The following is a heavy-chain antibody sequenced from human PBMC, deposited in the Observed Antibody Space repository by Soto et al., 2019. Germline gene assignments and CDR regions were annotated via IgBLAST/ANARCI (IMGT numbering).Heavy chain of an antibody. CDR3: AKPPTGSRVASGY. CDR2: IYHSGST. V-gene: IGHV4-30-2*02. Sequence: NPSETLSLTCAVSGGSISSGGYSWSWIRQPPGKGLEWIGYIYHSGSTYYNPSLKSRVTISVDNSKNTLYLQMNSLRAEDTAVYYCAKPPTGSRVASGYWGQGTLVTVSS. CDR1: GGSISSGGYS. D-gene: IGHD3-3*01. J-gene: IGHJ4*02.